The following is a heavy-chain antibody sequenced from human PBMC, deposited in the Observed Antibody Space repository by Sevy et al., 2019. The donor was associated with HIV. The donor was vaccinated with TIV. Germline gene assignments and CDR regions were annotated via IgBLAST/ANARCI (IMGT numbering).Heavy chain of an antibody. Sequence: GGSLRLSCAASGFTFSSYAMSWVRQAPGKGLEWVSAISGSGGSTYYADSVKGRFTISRDNSKNTLYLQMNSLRAEDTAVYYCAKGAVRGVIILSYGMDVWGHGTKVTVSS. D-gene: IGHD3-10*01. V-gene: IGHV3-23*01. CDR2: ISGSGGST. CDR3: AKGAVRGVIILSYGMDV. J-gene: IGHJ6*02. CDR1: GFTFSSYA.